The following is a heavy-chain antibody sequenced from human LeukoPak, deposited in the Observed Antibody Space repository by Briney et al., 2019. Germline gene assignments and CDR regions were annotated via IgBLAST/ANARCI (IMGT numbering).Heavy chain of an antibody. Sequence: ASEKVSCKASGYTFTGYYMHCVRQDPGQPLERIGWINPNSGDTNYAQNFQGRVTMTRVTSIRTAYMELSRLRSDDTAVYYCAREDAKHDYDSTSPLDYWGQGTLVTVSS. CDR3: AREDAKHDYDSTSPLDY. V-gene: IGHV1-2*02. CDR2: INPNSGDT. D-gene: IGHD3-22*01. J-gene: IGHJ4*02. CDR1: GYTFTGYY.